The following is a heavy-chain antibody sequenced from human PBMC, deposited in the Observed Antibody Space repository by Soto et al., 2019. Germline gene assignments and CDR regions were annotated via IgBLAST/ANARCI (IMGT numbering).Heavy chain of an antibody. CDR2: IYYSGST. CDR1: GGSISSGDYY. J-gene: IGHJ4*02. Sequence: SETLSLTCTVSGGSISSGDYYWSWIRQPPGKGLEWIGYIYYSGSTYYNPSLKSRVTISVDTSKNQFSLKLSSVTAADTAVYYCARDRNYYDSSGFYQSYWGQGTLVTVSS. V-gene: IGHV4-30-4*01. D-gene: IGHD3-22*01. CDR3: ARDRNYYDSSGFYQSY.